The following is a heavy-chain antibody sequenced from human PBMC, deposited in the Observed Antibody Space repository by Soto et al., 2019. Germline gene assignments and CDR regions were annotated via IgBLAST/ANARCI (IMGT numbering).Heavy chain of an antibody. Sequence: QVQLVQSGAEVKKPGSSVKVSCKASGGTFDSYVISWLRQAPGQGLEWMGGIMPIFGTPNYAQKFWGRVTISADESTSTAYLELSSLTSDDTAVYYCARVHSSGIFYFVDPWGQGTLVTVSS. J-gene: IGHJ5*02. CDR2: IMPIFGTP. CDR3: ARVHSSGIFYFVDP. V-gene: IGHV1-69*01. D-gene: IGHD3-10*01. CDR1: GGTFDSYV.